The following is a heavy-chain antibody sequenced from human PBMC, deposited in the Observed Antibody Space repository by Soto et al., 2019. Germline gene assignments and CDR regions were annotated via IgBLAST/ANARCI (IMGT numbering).Heavy chain of an antibody. CDR2: IYYSGST. CDR1: GGSISSYY. D-gene: IGHD2-8*01. V-gene: IGHV4-59*01. J-gene: IGHJ5*02. CDR3: ARVISAACTYWFDP. Sequence: QVQLQESGPGLVKPSETLSLTCTVSGGSISSYYWSWIRQPPGKGLAWIGYIYYSGSTHYNPSLKSRVTISVTPSKNRYSLKLSFVTAADTAVYYCARVISAACTYWFDPWGQGTLVTVSS.